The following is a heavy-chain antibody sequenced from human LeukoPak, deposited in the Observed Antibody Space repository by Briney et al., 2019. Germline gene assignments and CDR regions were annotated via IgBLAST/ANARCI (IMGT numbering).Heavy chain of an antibody. CDR2: ISSSGSHI. D-gene: IGHD3-22*01. V-gene: IGHV3-11*06. Sequence: GGSLRLSCAASGFTFSEYYMNWIRQAPGKGLEWVAYISSSGSHINHADSVKGRFTISRDNAKNSLSLQMNSLRAEDTAVYYCGRDLFMIVVPGQNVLDYWGQGTLVTVSS. CDR3: GRDLFMIVVPGQNVLDY. J-gene: IGHJ4*02. CDR1: GFTFSEYY.